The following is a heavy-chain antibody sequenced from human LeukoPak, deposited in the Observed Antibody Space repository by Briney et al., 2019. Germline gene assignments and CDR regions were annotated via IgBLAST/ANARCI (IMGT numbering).Heavy chain of an antibody. CDR2: IRYDGSNK. CDR3: AKDYCSSTSCWSAYAFDI. D-gene: IGHD2-2*01. Sequence: PSGGSLRLSCAASGFTFSDYYMSWIRQAPGKGLEWVAFIRYDGSNKYYADSVKGRFTISRDNSKNTLYLQMNSLRAEDTAVYYCAKDYCSSTSCWSAYAFDIWGQGTMVTVSS. J-gene: IGHJ3*02. CDR1: GFTFSDYY. V-gene: IGHV3-30*02.